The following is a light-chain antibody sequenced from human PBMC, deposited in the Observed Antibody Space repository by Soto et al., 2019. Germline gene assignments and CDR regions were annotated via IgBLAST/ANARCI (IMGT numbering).Light chain of an antibody. CDR3: QQGYNTDT. V-gene: IGKV1-39*01. Sequence: DIEMTQSPSSLSASIGDRVTIACRASQNISTYLNWYQQKPGKAPKLLIYAASTLQSGVPSRFSGSGSGTDFTLSIDGLQPEDFATYFCQQGYNTDTFAQGTKLEIK. CDR2: AAS. J-gene: IGKJ2*01. CDR1: QNISTY.